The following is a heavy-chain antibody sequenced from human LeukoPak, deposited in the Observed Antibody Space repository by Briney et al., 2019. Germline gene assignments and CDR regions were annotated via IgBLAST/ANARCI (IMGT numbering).Heavy chain of an antibody. CDR1: GFTFSSYA. V-gene: IGHV3-30*04. J-gene: IGHJ6*02. Sequence: GGSLRLSCAASGFTFSSYAMHWVRQAPGKGLEWVAVISYDGSNKYYADSVKGRFTISRDNSKNTLYLQMNSLRAEDTAVYYCARGGTAMEEGYYYYYGMDVWGQGTTVTVSS. CDR2: ISYDGSNK. CDR3: ARGGTAMEEGYYYYYGMDV. D-gene: IGHD5-18*01.